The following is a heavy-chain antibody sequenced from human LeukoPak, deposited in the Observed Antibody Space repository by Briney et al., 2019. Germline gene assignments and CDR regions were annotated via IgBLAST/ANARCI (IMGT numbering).Heavy chain of an antibody. CDR3: ARFEWELLLDY. CDR1: GFTVSSNY. J-gene: IGHJ4*02. Sequence: GGSLRLSCAASGFTVSSNYMSWVRQAPGKGLEWVSVIYSGGSTYYADSVKGRFTISRDNSKNTLYLQMNSLRAEDTAVYYRARFEWELLLDYWGQGTLVTVSS. V-gene: IGHV3-66*01. CDR2: IYSGGST. D-gene: IGHD1-26*01.